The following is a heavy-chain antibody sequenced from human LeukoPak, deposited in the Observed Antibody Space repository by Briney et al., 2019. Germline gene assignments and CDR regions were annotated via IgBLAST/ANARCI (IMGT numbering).Heavy chain of an antibody. J-gene: IGHJ4*02. CDR2: INAGNGNT. CDR3: ARSPFPYSCGWYYFDY. D-gene: IGHD6-19*01. Sequence: ASVKVSCKASGYTFTSYAMHWVRQAPGQRLEWMGWINAGNGNTKYSQKFQGRVTITRDTSASTAYMELSSLRSEDTAVYYCARSPFPYSCGWYYFDYWGEGTLVSVSS. V-gene: IGHV1-3*01. CDR1: GYTFTSYA.